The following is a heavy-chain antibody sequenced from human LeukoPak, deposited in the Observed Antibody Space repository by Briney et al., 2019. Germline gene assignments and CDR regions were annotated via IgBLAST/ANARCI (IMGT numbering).Heavy chain of an antibody. D-gene: IGHD1-7*01. CDR3: AAPGGTVYDAFDI. CDR2: IVVGSGNT. CDR1: GFTFTSSA. Sequence: GSSVKVSCKASGFTFTSSAVQWVRQARGQRLEWIGWIVVGSGNTNYAQKFQERVTITRDMSTSTAYMELSSLRSEDTAVYYCAAPGGTVYDAFDIWGQGTMVTVSS. V-gene: IGHV1-58*01. J-gene: IGHJ3*02.